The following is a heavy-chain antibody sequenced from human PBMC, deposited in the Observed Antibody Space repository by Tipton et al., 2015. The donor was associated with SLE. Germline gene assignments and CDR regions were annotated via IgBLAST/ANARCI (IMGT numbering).Heavy chain of an antibody. V-gene: IGHV4-61*02. Sequence: TLSLTCTVSGGSISSGSYYWSWIQQPAGKGLEWIGRIYTSGSTNYNPSLKSRVTISVDTSKNQFSLKLSSVTAADTAVYYCARTWVVVPALFDPWGQGTLVTVSS. CDR2: IYTSGST. CDR1: GGSISSGSYY. D-gene: IGHD2-2*01. CDR3: ARTWVVVPALFDP. J-gene: IGHJ5*02.